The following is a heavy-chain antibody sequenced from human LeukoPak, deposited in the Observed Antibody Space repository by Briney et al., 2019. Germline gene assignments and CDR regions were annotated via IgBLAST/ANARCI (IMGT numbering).Heavy chain of an antibody. V-gene: IGHV3-9*01. CDR3: AKVSPENYYDSSGYYLGAFDI. Sequence: GGSLRLSCTASGFTFDDYAMHWVRQAPGKGLEWVSGISWNSGSIGYADSVKGRFTISRDNAKNSLYLQMSSLRAEDTALYYCAKVSPENYYDSSGYYLGAFDIWGQGTMVTVSS. J-gene: IGHJ3*02. D-gene: IGHD3-22*01. CDR1: GFTFDDYA. CDR2: ISWNSGSI.